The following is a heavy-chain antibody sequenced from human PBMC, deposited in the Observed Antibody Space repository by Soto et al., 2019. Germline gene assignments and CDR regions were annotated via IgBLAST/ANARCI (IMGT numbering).Heavy chain of an antibody. D-gene: IGHD3-10*01. Sequence: PSETLSLTCTVSGGSISSGGYYWSWIRQHPGKGLEWIGYIYYSGSTYYNPSLKSRVTISVDTSKNQFSLKLSSVTAADTAVYYCARVITMVRGVHYGMDVWGQGTTVTVSS. J-gene: IGHJ6*02. CDR1: GGSISSGGYY. CDR3: ARVITMVRGVHYGMDV. V-gene: IGHV4-31*03. CDR2: IYYSGST.